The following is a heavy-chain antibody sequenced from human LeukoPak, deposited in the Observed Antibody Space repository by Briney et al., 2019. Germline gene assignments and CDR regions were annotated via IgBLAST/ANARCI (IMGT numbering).Heavy chain of an antibody. J-gene: IGHJ3*02. Sequence: SETLSLTCTVSGGSISSYSWNWIRQPPGKRLEWLGYIYNSGNTNYNPSLKSRVTISVDTSKNQFSLKLNSVTAADTAVYYCARDMTAIHPGGAFDIWGQGTMVTVSS. V-gene: IGHV4-59*01. D-gene: IGHD2-21*02. CDR3: ARDMTAIHPGGAFDI. CDR1: GGSISSYS. CDR2: IYNSGNT.